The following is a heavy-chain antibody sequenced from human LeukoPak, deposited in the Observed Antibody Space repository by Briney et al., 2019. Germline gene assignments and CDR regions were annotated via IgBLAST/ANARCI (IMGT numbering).Heavy chain of an antibody. J-gene: IGHJ6*02. CDR3: ARGDYYDSSGYFYYYYYYGMDV. Sequence: GGSLRLSCAASGFTFSSYSMNWVRQAPGTGLEWVSYISSSGSTIYYADSVKGRFTISRDNSKNTLYLQMNSLRAEDTAVYYCARGDYYDSSGYFYYYYYYGMDVWGQGTTVTVSS. CDR2: ISSSGSTI. V-gene: IGHV3-48*01. CDR1: GFTFSSYS. D-gene: IGHD3-22*01.